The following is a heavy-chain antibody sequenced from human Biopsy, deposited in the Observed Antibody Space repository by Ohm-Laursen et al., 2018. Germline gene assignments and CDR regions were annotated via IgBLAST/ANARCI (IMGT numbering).Heavy chain of an antibody. V-gene: IGHV4-4*07. CDR1: GGDINNYY. CDR2: IYPGGST. Sequence: SQTLSLTCNVSGGDINNYYWSWIRQPAGKGLEWIGRIYPGGSTNYNPSLKIRVTMSVDTSKKQLSLRLRSVTAADTAMYYCASVVLGPTNDAFDLWGRGTMVVVSS. CDR3: ASVVLGPTNDAFDL. D-gene: IGHD3-22*01. J-gene: IGHJ3*01.